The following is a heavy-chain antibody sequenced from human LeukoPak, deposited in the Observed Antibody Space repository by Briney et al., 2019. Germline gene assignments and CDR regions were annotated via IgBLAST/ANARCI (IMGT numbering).Heavy chain of an antibody. CDR3: AAVPNANAWYWDDAFDI. CDR1: GFTFTTSA. CDR2: IVVGSGNT. J-gene: IGHJ3*02. V-gene: IGHV1-58*01. Sequence: SVKVSRKASGFTFTTSAVQWVRQARGQRLEWIGRIVVGSGNTDHAQKFQGRLTITRDISTSTAYMELSSLTSDDTAVYYCAAVPNANAWYWDDAFDIWGQGTMVTVSS. D-gene: IGHD2-8*02.